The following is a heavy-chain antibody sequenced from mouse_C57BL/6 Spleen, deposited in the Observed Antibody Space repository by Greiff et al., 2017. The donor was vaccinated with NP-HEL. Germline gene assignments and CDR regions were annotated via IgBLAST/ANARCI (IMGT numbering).Heavy chain of an antibody. J-gene: IGHJ2*01. D-gene: IGHD2-10*02. V-gene: IGHV1-9*01. CDR1: GYTFTGYW. CDR2: ILPGSGST. CDR3: ARGKVAGYGNLYFDY. Sequence: QVQLKQSGAELMKPGASVKLSCKATGYTFTGYWIEWVKQRPGNGLEWIGEILPGSGSTNYNEKFKGKATFTAGTSSNTVYMQLSSLTTGDSAIYYCARGKVAGYGNLYFDYWGQGTTLTVSS.